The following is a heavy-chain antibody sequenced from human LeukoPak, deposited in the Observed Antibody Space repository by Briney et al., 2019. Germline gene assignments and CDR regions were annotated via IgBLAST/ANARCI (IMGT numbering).Heavy chain of an antibody. CDR1: GHDFSDYW. CDR2: IFPGDSNT. Sequence: GESLKISCRGSGHDFSDYWIGWVRQMPGKGLEWMGIIFPGDSNTIYGPSFQGQVTISADKSISTAYLQWSSLKASDTAMYYCARHFLPDYYYYGMDVWGQGTTVTVSS. J-gene: IGHJ6*02. V-gene: IGHV5-51*01. D-gene: IGHD2-2*01. CDR3: ARHFLPDYYYYGMDV.